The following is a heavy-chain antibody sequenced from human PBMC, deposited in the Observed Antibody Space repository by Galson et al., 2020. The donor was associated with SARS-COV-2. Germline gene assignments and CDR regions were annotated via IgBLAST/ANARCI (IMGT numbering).Heavy chain of an antibody. CDR1: GGTFSSYA. V-gene: IGHV1-69*13. D-gene: IGHD4-4*01. J-gene: IGHJ6*03. CDR2: IIPIFGTA. Sequence: SVKVSCKASGGTFSSYAISWVRQAPGQGLAWMGGIIPIFGTANYAQKFQGRVTITADESTSTAYMELSSLRSEDTAVYYCARAGYSRRTYYYYYYMDVWGKVTTVTVSS. CDR3: ARAGYSRRTYYYYYYMDV.